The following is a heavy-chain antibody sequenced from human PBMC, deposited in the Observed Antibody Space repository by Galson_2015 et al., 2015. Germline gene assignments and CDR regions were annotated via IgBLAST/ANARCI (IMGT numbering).Heavy chain of an antibody. D-gene: IGHD3-22*01. CDR1: GFIFSGFG. Sequence: SMRLSCAASGFIFSGFGMHWVRQAPGKGLEWVALISYDGRNKYYVDSVKGRFTISRDNSKNTLYLQMSSLRAEDTAVYYCSNSESADWDTPWFWGQGTLVTVSS. V-gene: IGHV3-30*18. CDR3: SNSESADWDTPWF. J-gene: IGHJ4*02. CDR2: ISYDGRNK.